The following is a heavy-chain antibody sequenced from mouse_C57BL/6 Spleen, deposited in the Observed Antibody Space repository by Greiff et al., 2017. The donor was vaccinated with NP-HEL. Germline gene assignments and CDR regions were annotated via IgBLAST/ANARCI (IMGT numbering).Heavy chain of an antibody. CDR1: GYSITSGYY. D-gene: IGHD2-1*01. J-gene: IGHJ2*01. CDR2: ISYDGSN. V-gene: IGHV3-6*01. CDR3: ARDAGNFPFDY. Sequence: EVQLQQSGPGLVKPSQSLSLTCSVTGYSITSGYYWNWIRQFPGNKLEWMGYISYDGSNNYNPSLKNRISITRDTSKNQFFLKLNSVTTEDTATYYCARDAGNFPFDYWGQGTTLTVSS.